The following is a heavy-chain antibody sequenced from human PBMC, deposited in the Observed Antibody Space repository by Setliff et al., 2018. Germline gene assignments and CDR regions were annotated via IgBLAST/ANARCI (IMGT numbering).Heavy chain of an antibody. CDR3: ARDRTYYGSGTYTRWFDY. D-gene: IGHD3-10*01. V-gene: IGHV4-59*02. CDR2: IFYSGDT. Sequence: SETLSLTCTVSGGSVRSHYWSWIRHSPGKGLEWIGFIFYSGDTKSNPSLKSRVTMSVDTSKNQFSLQLSSVTAADTAVYYCARDRTYYGSGTYTRWFDYWGQGTLVTVSS. J-gene: IGHJ4*02. CDR1: GGSVRSHY.